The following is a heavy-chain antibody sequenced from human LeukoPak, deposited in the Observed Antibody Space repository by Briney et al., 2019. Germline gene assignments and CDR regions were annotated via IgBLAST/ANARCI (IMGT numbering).Heavy chain of an antibody. CDR3: ARRIAVAGKAGFDY. Sequence: PSETLSLTCTVSGGSISSYYWTWIRQPAGKGLEWIGRIYTTGSTNYNPSLNSRVTMSVDTSKNQFSLKLSSVTAADTAVYYCARRIAVAGKAGFDYWGQGTLVTVSS. V-gene: IGHV4-4*07. CDR2: IYTTGST. CDR1: GGSISSYY. D-gene: IGHD6-19*01. J-gene: IGHJ4*02.